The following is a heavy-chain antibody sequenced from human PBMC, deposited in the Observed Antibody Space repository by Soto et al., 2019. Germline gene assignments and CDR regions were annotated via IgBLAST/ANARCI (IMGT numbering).Heavy chain of an antibody. V-gene: IGHV3-33*01. CDR3: ARDDDYPDNGFDY. J-gene: IGHJ4*02. Sequence: QVQLVESGGGVVQPGTSLRLSCAPSGFTFSRHGMHWVRQTPGKGLEWLAVILNDASGHWYADSVKGRFTISRDNFENTLYLQMNGLRLEDTAMYYCARDDDYPDNGFDYWGQGTLVTVSS. CDR1: GFTFSRHG. D-gene: IGHD4-17*01. CDR2: ILNDASGH.